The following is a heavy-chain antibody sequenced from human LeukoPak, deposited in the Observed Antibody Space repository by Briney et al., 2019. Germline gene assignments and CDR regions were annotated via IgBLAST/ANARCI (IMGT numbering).Heavy chain of an antibody. CDR1: GFTFSSYG. D-gene: IGHD3-10*01. CDR2: ISYDGSNK. J-gene: IGHJ5*02. V-gene: IGHV3-30*03. Sequence: GGSLRLSCAASGFTFSSYGMHRVRQAPGKGLEWVAVISYDGSNKYYADSVKGRFTISRDNSKNTLYLQMNSLRAEDTAVYYCATRPNYYGSGSYLGVYWFDPWGQGTLVTVSS. CDR3: ATRPNYYGSGSYLGVYWFDP.